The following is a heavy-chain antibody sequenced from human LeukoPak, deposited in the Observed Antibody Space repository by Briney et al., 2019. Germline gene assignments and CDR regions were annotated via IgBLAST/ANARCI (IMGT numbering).Heavy chain of an antibody. V-gene: IGHV3-7*01. CDR2: IEEDGSEK. Sequence: GGSLRLSCATSGFTFSSYWMSWVRQAPGKGLEWVANIEEDGSEKCYVDSVKGRFTISRDNAKNSLYLQMNSLRAEDTAVYYCATGLFHFDYWGQGTLVTV. CDR1: GFTFSSYW. CDR3: ATGLFHFDY. J-gene: IGHJ4*02. D-gene: IGHD2-21*01.